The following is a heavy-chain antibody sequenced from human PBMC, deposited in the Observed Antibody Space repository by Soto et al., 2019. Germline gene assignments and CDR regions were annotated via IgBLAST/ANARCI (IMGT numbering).Heavy chain of an antibody. Sequence: EEQLVESGGGLVQRGGSLRLSCAASGFTFSSYWMSWVRQAPGKGLEWVANIQRDGSEKYYVDSVKGRFTISRDNAKSSLYLQMNSLTAEDTALYCCATSVAGSFASWGQGTLVTVSS. CDR1: GFTFSSYW. CDR3: ATSVAGSFAS. D-gene: IGHD6-19*01. V-gene: IGHV3-7*01. J-gene: IGHJ4*02. CDR2: IQRDGSEK.